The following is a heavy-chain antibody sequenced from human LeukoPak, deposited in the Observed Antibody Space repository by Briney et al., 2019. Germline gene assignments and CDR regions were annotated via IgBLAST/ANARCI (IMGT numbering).Heavy chain of an antibody. CDR2: IRYDGSNK. CDR3: ARAPTGYDHLDY. V-gene: IGHV3-30*02. CDR1: GFTFSSYW. Sequence: PGGSLRLSCAASGFTFSSYWMSWVRQAPGKGLEWVAFIRYDGSNKYYADSVKGRFTISRDNSKNTLYLQMNSLRAEDTAVYYCARAPTGYDHLDYWGQGTLVTVSS. J-gene: IGHJ4*02. D-gene: IGHD5-12*01.